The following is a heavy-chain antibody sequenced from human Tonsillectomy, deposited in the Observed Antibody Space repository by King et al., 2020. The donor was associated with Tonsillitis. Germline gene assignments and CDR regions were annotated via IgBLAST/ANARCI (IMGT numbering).Heavy chain of an antibody. Sequence: VQLVESGGGLVQPGGSLRLSCAASGFTFSSYSMNWVRQAPGKGLEWVSYISSSSSTIYYADSVKGRFTISRDNAKTSLYLQMNSLRAEDTAVYYCAGGSRYQPLDYWGQGTLVTVSS. D-gene: IGHD2-2*01. CDR1: GFTFSSYS. V-gene: IGHV3-48*01. CDR2: ISSSSSTI. J-gene: IGHJ4*02. CDR3: AGGSRYQPLDY.